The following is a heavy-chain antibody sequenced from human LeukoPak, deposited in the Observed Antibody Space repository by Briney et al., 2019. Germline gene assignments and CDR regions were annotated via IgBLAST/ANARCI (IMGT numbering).Heavy chain of an antibody. Sequence: GGSLRLSCAASGFTFSNYAMTWVRQAPGKGLEWVSTISDGGAATYYADSVKGRLTISRDNSKNTIYLQMNSLRAEDTAVYYCAKRGFSGYYFHYWGQGTLVSVSS. CDR2: ISDGGAAT. V-gene: IGHV3-23*01. J-gene: IGHJ4*02. D-gene: IGHD3-22*01. CDR1: GFTFSNYA. CDR3: AKRGFSGYYFHY.